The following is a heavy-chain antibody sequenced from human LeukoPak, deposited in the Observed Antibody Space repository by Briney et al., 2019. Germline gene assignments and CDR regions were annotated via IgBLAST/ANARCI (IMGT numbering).Heavy chain of an antibody. CDR2: IDPSDSDI. V-gene: IGHV5-51*01. CDR3: ARQTAMGRSGDY. D-gene: IGHD7-27*01. J-gene: IGHJ4*02. CDR1: GSSFTSYW. Sequence: GASLQISCKASGSSFTSYWIGWVRQMPGKGLEWMGIIDPSDSDIRYTPSFQGQVTISADKSLSTAYLQWNSLKASDTAIYYCARQTAMGRSGDYWGQGTLVTVSS.